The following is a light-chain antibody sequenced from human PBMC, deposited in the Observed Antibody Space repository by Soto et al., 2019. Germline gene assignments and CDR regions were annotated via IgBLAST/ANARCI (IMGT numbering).Light chain of an antibody. Sequence: QSVLTQPPSASGSPGQSVTISCTGTSSDVGGYNYVSWYQQQSGEAPKLMIYEVSKRPSGVPNRFSGSKSGNTASLTISGLQAEDEADYYCCSYAGSSTSYVFGTGTKVTAL. V-gene: IGLV2-8*01. CDR1: SSDVGGYNY. CDR2: EVS. J-gene: IGLJ1*01. CDR3: CSYAGSSTSYV.